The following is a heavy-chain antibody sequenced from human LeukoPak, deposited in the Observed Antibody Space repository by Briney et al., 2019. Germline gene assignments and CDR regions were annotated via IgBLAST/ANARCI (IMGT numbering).Heavy chain of an antibody. CDR2: IYTSGST. V-gene: IGHV4-4*07. J-gene: IGHJ4*02. Sequence: PSETLSLTCTVSGYSISSGYYWSWIRQPAGKGLEWIGRIYTSGSTNYNPSLKSRVTMSVDTSKNQFSLKLSSVTAADTAVYYCARDTAGATTDYWGQGTLVTVSS. CDR3: ARDTAGATTDY. D-gene: IGHD1-26*01. CDR1: GYSISSGYY.